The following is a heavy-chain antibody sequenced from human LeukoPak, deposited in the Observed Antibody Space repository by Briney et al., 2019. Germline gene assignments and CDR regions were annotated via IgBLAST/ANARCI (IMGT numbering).Heavy chain of an antibody. J-gene: IGHJ4*02. CDR3: AKGQQGSSGWDDY. CDR1: GFTFSSYG. D-gene: IGHD6-19*01. CDR2: ISGSGGST. V-gene: IGHV3-23*01. Sequence: PGGSLRLSCAASGFTFSSYGMSWVRQAPGKGLEWVSAISGSGGSTYYADSVKGRFTISRDSSKNTLYLQMNSLRAEDTAIYYCAKGQQGSSGWDDYWGQGTLVTVSS.